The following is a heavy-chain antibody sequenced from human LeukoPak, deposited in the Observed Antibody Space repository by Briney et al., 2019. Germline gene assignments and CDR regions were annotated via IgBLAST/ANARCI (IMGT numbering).Heavy chain of an antibody. Sequence: PSETLSLTCTVSGGSISSYYWSWIRQTAGKGLEWIGRIYSSGSTNYNPSLKSRVTMSVDTSKNQFSLKLSSVTTADTAVYYCARDGEWLTSSYYFDYWGQGTLVTVSS. CDR3: ARDGEWLTSSYYFDY. J-gene: IGHJ4*02. D-gene: IGHD6-19*01. CDR1: GGSISSYY. CDR2: IYSSGST. V-gene: IGHV4-4*07.